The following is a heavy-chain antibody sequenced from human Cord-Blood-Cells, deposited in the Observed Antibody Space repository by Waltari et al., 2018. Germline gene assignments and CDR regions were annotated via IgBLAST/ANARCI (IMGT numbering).Heavy chain of an antibody. J-gene: IGHJ4*02. D-gene: IGHD1-1*01. CDR1: GGSFSGYY. V-gene: IGHV4-34*01. CDR2: INHSGST. Sequence: QVQLQQWGAGLLKPSETLSLTCAVYGGSFSGYYWSWIRQPPGKGREWIGEINHSGSTNYNPSLKSRVTISVDQSKNQFSLKLSSVTAADTAVYYCVVRDGYSRDYWGQGTLVTVSS. CDR3: VVRDGYSRDY.